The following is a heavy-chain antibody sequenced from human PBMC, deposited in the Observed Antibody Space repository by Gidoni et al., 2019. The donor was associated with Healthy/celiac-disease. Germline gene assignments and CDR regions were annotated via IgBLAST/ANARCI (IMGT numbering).Heavy chain of an antibody. CDR3: AKDRSSYDILSSFHF. CDR1: GFTFSRYG. Sequence: QVQLVESGGGVVQPGRSLRLSCAAPGFTFSRYGMHWVRQAPGKGLEWVAVISYDGSNKYYADSVKGRFTISRDNSKNTLYLQMNSLRAEDTAVYYCAKDRSSYDILSSFHFGGQGTLVTVSS. J-gene: IGHJ4*02. CDR2: ISYDGSNK. D-gene: IGHD3-9*01. V-gene: IGHV3-30*18.